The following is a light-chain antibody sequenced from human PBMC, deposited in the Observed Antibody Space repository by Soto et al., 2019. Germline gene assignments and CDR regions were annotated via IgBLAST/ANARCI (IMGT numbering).Light chain of an antibody. CDR2: VNSDGGH. Sequence: QSVLTQSPSASASLGASVKLTCTLSSGHSNYAIAWHQQQPEKGPRYLMKVNSDGGHRKGDGIPDRFSGSSSGAERYLTISSLQSEDEAEYYCQTWDTGIVVFGGGTKLTVL. V-gene: IGLV4-69*01. J-gene: IGLJ2*01. CDR1: SGHSNYA. CDR3: QTWDTGIVV.